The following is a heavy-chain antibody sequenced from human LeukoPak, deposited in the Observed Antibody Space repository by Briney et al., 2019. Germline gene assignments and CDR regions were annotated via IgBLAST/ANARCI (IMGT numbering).Heavy chain of an antibody. CDR1: GYTLTELS. V-gene: IGHV1-24*01. CDR2: FDPEDGET. J-gene: IGHJ5*02. Sequence: ASVKVSCKVSGYTLTELSMHWARQAPGKGLEWMGGFDPEDGETIYAQKFQGRVTMTEDTSTDTAYMELSSLRSEDTAVYYCASSLLWFGESRKDWFDPWGQGTLVTVSS. CDR3: ASSLLWFGESRKDWFDP. D-gene: IGHD3-10*01.